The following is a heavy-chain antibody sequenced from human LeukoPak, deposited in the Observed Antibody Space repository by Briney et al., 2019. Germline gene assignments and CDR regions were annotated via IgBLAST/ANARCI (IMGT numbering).Heavy chain of an antibody. CDR1: GGTFSSYA. V-gene: IGHV1-69*13. Sequence: ASVKVSCKASGGTFSSYAISWVRQAPGQGLEWMGRIIPIFGTANYAQKFQGRVTITADESTSTAYMELSSLRSEDTAVYYCARPLSISGYYYDAFDIWGQGTMVTVSS. CDR3: ARPLSISGYYYDAFDI. CDR2: IIPIFGTA. J-gene: IGHJ3*02. D-gene: IGHD3-22*01.